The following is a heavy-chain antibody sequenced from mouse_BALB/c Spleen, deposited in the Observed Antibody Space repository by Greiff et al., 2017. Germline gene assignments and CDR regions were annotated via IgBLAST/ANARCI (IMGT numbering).Heavy chain of an antibody. V-gene: IGHV1S81*02. J-gene: IGHJ2*01. CDR2: INPSNGRT. D-gene: IGHD2-3*01. Sequence: QVQLQQSGAELVKPGASVKLSCKASGYTFTSYWMHWVKQRPGQGLEWIGEINPSNGRTNYNEKFKSKATLTVDKSSSTAYMQLSSLTSEDSAVYYCARIYDGYPYYFDYWGQGTTLTVSS. CDR3: ARIYDGYPYYFDY. CDR1: GYTFTSYW.